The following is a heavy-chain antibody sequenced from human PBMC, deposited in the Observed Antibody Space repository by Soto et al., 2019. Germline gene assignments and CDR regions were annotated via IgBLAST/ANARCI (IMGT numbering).Heavy chain of an antibody. CDR3: ARTARTPDS. Sequence: SETLSLTCTVSGASITTYYCSWIRQPPGQGLEPIGYIYYTGDTNSNPSLKSRVTISIDTSKNQFSLKLSSVTAADTAVYYCARTARTPDSWGQGTLVT. CDR1: GASITTYY. V-gene: IGHV4-59*01. D-gene: IGHD1-1*01. J-gene: IGHJ4*02. CDR2: IYYTGDT.